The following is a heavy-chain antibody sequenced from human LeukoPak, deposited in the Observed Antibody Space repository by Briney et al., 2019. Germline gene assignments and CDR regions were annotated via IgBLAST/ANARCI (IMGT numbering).Heavy chain of an antibody. Sequence: GGSLRLSCAASGFTFSDYYMSWVRQAPGKGLEWVSYISKSGSTIYYADSVKGRFTISRDNAKNSLYLQMNSLRAEDTAVYYCAREGCSSGSCYSGYYYYGMDVWGQGTTVTVSS. CDR1: GFTFSDYY. J-gene: IGHJ6*02. V-gene: IGHV3-11*01. CDR2: ISKSGSTI. CDR3: AREGCSSGSCYSGYYYYGMDV. D-gene: IGHD2-15*01.